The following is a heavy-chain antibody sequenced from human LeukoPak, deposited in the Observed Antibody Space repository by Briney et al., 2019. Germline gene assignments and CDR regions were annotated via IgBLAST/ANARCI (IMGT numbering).Heavy chain of an antibody. CDR3: ARDGSGWSRDY. V-gene: IGHV3-74*01. CDR1: GFAFSNNW. J-gene: IGHJ4*02. CDR2: INSDGSST. D-gene: IGHD6-19*01. Sequence: GGSLRLSCAASGFAFSNNWMHWVRQAPGKGLLWVSRINSDGSSTSYADSVKARFTISRDNAKNSLYLQMNSLRAEDTAVYYCARDGSGWSRDYWGQGTLVTVSS.